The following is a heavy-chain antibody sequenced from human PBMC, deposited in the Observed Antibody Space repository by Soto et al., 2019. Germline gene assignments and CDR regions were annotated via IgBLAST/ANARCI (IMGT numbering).Heavy chain of an antibody. CDR1: GGSVSSGDYY. D-gene: IGHD6-13*01. V-gene: IGHV4-30-4*01. CDR3: ARVPEKIPRQSWYYYYGLDV. J-gene: IGHJ6*02. CDR2: IYYRGST. Sequence: QVQLQESGPGLVKPSQTLSLTCTVSGGSVSSGDYYWSWIRQPPGKGLEWIGYIYYRGSTYYNPSLKSRVTISVDTSKNQFSLKLSSVTAADTAVYYCARVPEKIPRQSWYYYYGLDVWGQGTTVTVSS.